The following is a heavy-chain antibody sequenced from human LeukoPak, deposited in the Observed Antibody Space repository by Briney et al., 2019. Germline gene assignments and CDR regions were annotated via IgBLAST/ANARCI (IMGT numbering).Heavy chain of an antibody. CDR1: GGSYRGYY. D-gene: IGHD5-12*01. CDR2: INHSGST. J-gene: IGHJ4*02. CDR3: ARGRGRYSGYDSRGTLNY. V-gene: IGHV4-34*01. Sequence: SETLSLTCAVYGGSYRGYYWIWIRQPPGKGREWSGEINHSGSTNYNPSLKSRVTISVDTSKNQFSLKLSSVTAADTAVYYCARGRGRYSGYDSRGTLNYWGQGTLVTVSS.